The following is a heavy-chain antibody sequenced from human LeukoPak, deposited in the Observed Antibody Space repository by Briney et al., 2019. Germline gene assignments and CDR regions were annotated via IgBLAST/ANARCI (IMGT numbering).Heavy chain of an antibody. CDR3: ARFEGPPYCSSTSCYTQPYYYYGMDV. CDR2: LNNSSSYI. J-gene: IGHJ6*02. Sequence: GGALRLSCAASGFTFSSYSMNWVRQAPGKGLEWVSSLNNSSSYIYYADSVKGRFTISRDNAKNSLYLQMNSLRAEDTAVYYCARFEGPPYCSSTSCYTQPYYYYGMDVWGQGTTVTVSS. D-gene: IGHD2-2*02. CDR1: GFTFSSYS. V-gene: IGHV3-21*01.